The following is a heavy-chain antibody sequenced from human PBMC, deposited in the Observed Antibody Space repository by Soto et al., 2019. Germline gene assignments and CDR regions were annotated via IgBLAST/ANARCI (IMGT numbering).Heavy chain of an antibody. CDR3: ARDLSSHYDFWSGYYLGRGYYYYYGMDV. CDR2: MNPNSGNT. J-gene: IGHJ6*02. V-gene: IGHV1-8*01. D-gene: IGHD3-3*01. CDR1: GYTFTSYD. Sequence: ASVKVSCKASGYTFTSYDINWVRQATGQGLEWMGWMNPNSGNTGYAQKFQGRVTMTRNTSISTAYMELSSLRSEDTAVYYCARDLSSHYDFWSGYYLGRGYYYYYGMDVWGQGTTVTVLL.